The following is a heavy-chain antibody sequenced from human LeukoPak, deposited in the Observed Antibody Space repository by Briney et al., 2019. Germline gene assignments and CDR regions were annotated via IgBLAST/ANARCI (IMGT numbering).Heavy chain of an antibody. J-gene: IGHJ6*02. Sequence: PGRSLRLSCAASGFTFSSYAMHWVRQAPGEGLEWVAVISYDGSNKYYADSVKGRFTISRDNSKNTLYLQMNSLRAEDTAVYYCARVRYGMDVWGQGTTGTVSS. CDR1: GFTFSSYA. CDR2: ISYDGSNK. V-gene: IGHV3-30-3*01. CDR3: ARVRYGMDV.